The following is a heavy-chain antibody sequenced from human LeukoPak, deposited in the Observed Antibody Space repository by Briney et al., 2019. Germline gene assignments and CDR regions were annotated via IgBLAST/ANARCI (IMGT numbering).Heavy chain of an antibody. CDR2: IYPGDSDI. J-gene: IGHJ4*02. D-gene: IGHD7-27*01. CDR3: ARFTMGKNFDY. V-gene: IGHV5-51*01. CDR1: GYSFTSYW. Sequence: GESLKISCKGSGYSFTSYWIGWVRQMPGKALEWMGIIYPGDSDIRYSPSFQGQVTISADKSISTAYLQWGSLKASDTAMYYCARFTMGKNFDYWGQGTLVTVSS.